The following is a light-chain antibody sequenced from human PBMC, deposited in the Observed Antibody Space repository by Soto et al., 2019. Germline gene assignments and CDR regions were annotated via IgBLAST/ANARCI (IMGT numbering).Light chain of an antibody. CDR2: GAS. CDR1: QSVGCSY. J-gene: IGKJ2*01. Sequence: EIVLTQSPGTLSLSPGERATLSCRASQSVGCSYLAWYQQKPGQAPRLLIYGASSRATGIPDKFSGSGSGTDFTLTISRLEPEDFSVYYCQQYGSSPPYTFGQGTKLEIK. CDR3: QQYGSSPPYT. V-gene: IGKV3-20*01.